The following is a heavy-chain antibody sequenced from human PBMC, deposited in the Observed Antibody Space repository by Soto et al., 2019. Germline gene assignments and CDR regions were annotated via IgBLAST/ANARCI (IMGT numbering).Heavy chain of an antibody. D-gene: IGHD6-19*01. J-gene: IGHJ4*02. Sequence: QVPLVQSGAEVKKPGASVKVSCKASGYTFTSYGISWVRQAPGQGLEWMGWISAYNGNTNYAQKLQGRVTMTTDTSTSTAYMELRSLRSDDTAVYYCARPRFTKQWLDSFDYWGQGTLVTVSS. CDR2: ISAYNGNT. CDR1: GYTFTSYG. CDR3: ARPRFTKQWLDSFDY. V-gene: IGHV1-18*01.